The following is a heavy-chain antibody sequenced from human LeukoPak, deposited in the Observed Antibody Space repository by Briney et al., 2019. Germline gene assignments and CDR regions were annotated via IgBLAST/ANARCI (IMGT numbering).Heavy chain of an antibody. J-gene: IGHJ4*02. Sequence: GGSLRLSCAASGFTFSSYGMHWVRQAPGMGLERVAVISYDGSNKYYADSVKGRFTISRDNSKNTLYLQMNSLRAEDTAVYYCARLVNSSFDYWGQGTLVTVSS. CDR2: ISYDGSNK. CDR3: ARLVNSSFDY. D-gene: IGHD2-2*01. CDR1: GFTFSSYG. V-gene: IGHV3-30*03.